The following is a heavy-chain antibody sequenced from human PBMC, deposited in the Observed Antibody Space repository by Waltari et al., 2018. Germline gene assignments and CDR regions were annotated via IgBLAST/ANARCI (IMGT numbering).Heavy chain of an antibody. V-gene: IGHV4-34*01. Sequence: QVQLQQWGAGLLKPSETLSLTCAVYGGSFSGYYWSWIRQPPGTGLEWIGEINHSGSTNYNPSLKSLVTISVYTSKNQFSLKLSSVTAADTAVYYCASGLVAFDIWGQGTMVTVSS. CDR3: ASGLVAFDI. J-gene: IGHJ3*02. CDR1: GGSFSGYY. CDR2: INHSGST.